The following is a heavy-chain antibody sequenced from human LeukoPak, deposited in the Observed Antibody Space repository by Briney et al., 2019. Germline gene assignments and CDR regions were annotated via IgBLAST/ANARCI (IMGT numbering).Heavy chain of an antibody. CDR2: INPNTGGT. V-gene: IGHV1-2*02. J-gene: IGHJ5*02. D-gene: IGHD3-16*02. Sequence: VASVKVSCKASGYTFSGYYIHWVRQAPGQGLEWMGWINPNTGGTKYAQRFQDRVTMTRDTSISTAYMEVSRLRYDDTAVYYCARVPISSNWFDPWGQGTLVTVSS. CDR1: GYTFSGYY. CDR3: ARVPISSNWFDP.